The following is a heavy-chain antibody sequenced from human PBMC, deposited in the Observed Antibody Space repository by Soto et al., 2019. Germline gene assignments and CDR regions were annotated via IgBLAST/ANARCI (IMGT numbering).Heavy chain of an antibody. CDR2: ISGGGGST. D-gene: IGHD6-19*01. Sequence: GGSLRLSCAASGFTFSSYAMSWVRQAPGKGLEWVSAISGGGGSTYYADSVKGRFTISRDNSKNTLYLQMNSLRAEDTAVYYCAKDRIAVAGTTNFDYWGQGTLVTVSS. CDR1: GFTFSSYA. CDR3: AKDRIAVAGTTNFDY. J-gene: IGHJ4*02. V-gene: IGHV3-23*01.